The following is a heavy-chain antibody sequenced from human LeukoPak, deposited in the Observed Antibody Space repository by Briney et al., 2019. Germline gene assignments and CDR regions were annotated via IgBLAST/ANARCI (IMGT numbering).Heavy chain of an antibody. D-gene: IGHD1-1*01. V-gene: IGHV4-30-4*01. J-gene: IGHJ4*02. CDR1: GGSISGGDYY. CDR3: AREQIVPTRYFDY. Sequence: SETLSLTCTVSGGSISGGDYYWSWIRQPPGKDLEWIGYIYYSGSTYYNPSLRSQVTISMDTSKNQFSLKLRSVTAADTAVYYCAREQIVPTRYFDYWGQGTLVTVSS. CDR2: IYYSGST.